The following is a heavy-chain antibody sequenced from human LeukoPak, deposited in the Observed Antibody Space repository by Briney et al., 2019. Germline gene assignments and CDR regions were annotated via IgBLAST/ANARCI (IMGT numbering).Heavy chain of an antibody. CDR1: SRSISSGDYY. CDR3: ARDSYGSGRNAFDI. J-gene: IGHJ3*02. Sequence: PSETLSLTCTLSSRSISSGDYYWSWILQPPGKGLDWIGYIYYSGITYYNPSLKSRVTISVDTSKNQFSLKLSSVTAADTAVYYCARDSYGSGRNAFDIWGQGTVVTVSS. D-gene: IGHD3-10*01. CDR2: IYYSGIT. V-gene: IGHV4-30-4*01.